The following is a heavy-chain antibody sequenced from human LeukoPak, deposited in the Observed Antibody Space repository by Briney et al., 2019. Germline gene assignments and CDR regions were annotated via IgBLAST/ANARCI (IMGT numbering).Heavy chain of an antibody. D-gene: IGHD4-17*01. J-gene: IGHJ4*02. CDR2: IYYSGSA. CDR3: ARHVGVDYGDYIAHVDY. V-gene: IGHV4-39*01. CDR1: GGSISSSSYS. Sequence: SETLSLTCTVSGGSISSSSYSWGWIRQPPGKGLEWIGSIYYSGSAYYNPSLKSRVTISVDASKNQFSLKLSSVTAADTAVYYCARHVGVDYGDYIAHVDYWGQGTLVTVSS.